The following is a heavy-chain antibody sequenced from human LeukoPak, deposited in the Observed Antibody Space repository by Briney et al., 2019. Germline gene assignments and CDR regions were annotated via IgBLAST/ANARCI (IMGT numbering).Heavy chain of an antibody. V-gene: IGHV4-34*01. Sequence: SETLSLTCAVYGGSFIGFHWNWIRQPPGKGLEWIGSIYYSGSTYYNPSLKSRVTISVDTSKNQFSLKLSSVTAADTAVYYCARFNSGSYQHYFDYWGQGTLVTVSS. CDR3: ARFNSGSYQHYFDY. CDR1: GGSFIGFH. D-gene: IGHD1-26*01. CDR2: IYYSGST. J-gene: IGHJ4*02.